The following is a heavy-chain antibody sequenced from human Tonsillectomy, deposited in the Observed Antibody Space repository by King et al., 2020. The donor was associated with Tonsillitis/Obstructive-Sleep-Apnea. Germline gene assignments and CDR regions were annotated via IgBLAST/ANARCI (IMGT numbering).Heavy chain of an antibody. CDR3: ARNAAAKLLDD. V-gene: IGHV1-69*09. Sequence: QLVQSGAEVKKPGSSVKVSCKASGGTFSSYAISWVRQAPGQGLEWMGRMIPILGIANYAQKFQGRVTITADKSTSTAYMELSSLRSEDTAVYYCARNAAAKLLDDWGQGTLVTVSS. CDR2: MIPILGIA. CDR1: GGTFSSYA. J-gene: IGHJ4*02. D-gene: IGHD6-13*01.